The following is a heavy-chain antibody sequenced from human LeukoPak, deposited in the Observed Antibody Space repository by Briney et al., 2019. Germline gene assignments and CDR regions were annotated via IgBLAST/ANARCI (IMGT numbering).Heavy chain of an antibody. J-gene: IGHJ4*02. CDR1: GYIFTSLD. CDR3: ARGHVSGGGLYYFNS. Sequence: ASVKVSCKASGYIFTSLDISWVRQAPGQGLEWMGWMNPNNGKIAYAQKFQGRVTITRNTAITTAYMELSSLRSDDTAVYYCARGHVSGGGLYYFNSWGQGTLVTVSS. CDR2: MNPNNGKI. V-gene: IGHV1-8*03. D-gene: IGHD2-8*02.